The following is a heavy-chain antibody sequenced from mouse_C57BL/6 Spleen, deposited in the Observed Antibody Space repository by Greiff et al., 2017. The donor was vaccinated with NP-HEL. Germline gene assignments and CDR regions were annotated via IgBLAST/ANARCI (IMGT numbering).Heavy chain of an antibody. V-gene: IGHV1-82*01. CDR3: ARATGGGYFDV. CDR1: GYAFSSSW. Sequence: VKLQQSGPELVKPGASVKISCKASGYAFSSSWMNWVKQRPGKGLEWIGRIYPGDGDTNYNGKFKGKATLTADKSSSTAYMQLSSLTSEDSAVYFCARATGGGYFDVWGTGTTVTVSS. J-gene: IGHJ1*03. CDR2: IYPGDGDT. D-gene: IGHD4-1*01.